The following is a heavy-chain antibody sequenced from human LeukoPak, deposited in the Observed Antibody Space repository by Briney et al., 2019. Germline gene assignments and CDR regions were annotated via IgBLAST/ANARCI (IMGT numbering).Heavy chain of an antibody. CDR1: GGSISSGDSF. J-gene: IGHJ4*02. V-gene: IGHV4-30-4*01. CDR2: IYYSGTT. D-gene: IGHD2-21*02. CDR3: ARAHPPYMVTE. Sequence: SETLSLTCTVSGGSISSGDSFWSWIRQPPGKGLEWIGCIYYSGTTYYNPSLKSRVTMSVYTSKNQFSLKLSSVTAADTAVYYCARAHPPYMVTEWGQGTLVTVSS.